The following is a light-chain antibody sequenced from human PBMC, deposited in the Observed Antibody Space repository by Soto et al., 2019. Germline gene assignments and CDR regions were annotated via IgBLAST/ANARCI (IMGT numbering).Light chain of an antibody. J-gene: IGKJ5*01. V-gene: IGKV3-20*01. CDR3: QRYCTSAGR. CDR2: GAS. CDR1: QSVRSSY. Sequence: VLTRSPGTLSLSLGGRASMSCGASQSVRSSYLAWYQQKPGQAPRLLIYGASSRATVIPDRFSGSGSGADFALTISSLQPEEFAVSFCQRYCTSAGRFGQGTRLEIK.